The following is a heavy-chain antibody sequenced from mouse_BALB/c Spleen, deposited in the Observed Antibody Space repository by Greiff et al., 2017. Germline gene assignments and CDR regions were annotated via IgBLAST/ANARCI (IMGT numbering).Heavy chain of an antibody. CDR1: GFTFRSFG. CDR2: ISSGSSTI. Sequence: EVKLVESGGGLVQPGGSRKLSCAASGFTFRSFGMHWVRQAPEKGLEWVAYISSGSSTIYYADTVKGRFTISRDNPKNTLFLQMTSLRSEDTAMYYCARSYRSYYFDYWGQGTTLTVSS. CDR3: ARSYRSYYFDY. D-gene: IGHD2-14*01. V-gene: IGHV5-17*02. J-gene: IGHJ2*01.